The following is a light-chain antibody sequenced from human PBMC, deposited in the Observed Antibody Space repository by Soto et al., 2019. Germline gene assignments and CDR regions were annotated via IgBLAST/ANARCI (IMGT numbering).Light chain of an antibody. CDR1: SSDVGSYDL. V-gene: IGLV2-23*02. J-gene: IGLJ2*01. CDR3: SSYANGNTVL. CDR2: EVT. Sequence: QSVLTQPASVSGSPGQSITISCTGTSSDVGSYDLVSWYQHHPGTAPKLILYEVTKRPSGVSNRFSGSKSGNTASLTISGLQTEDDSHYYCSSYANGNTVLFGGGTKLTVL.